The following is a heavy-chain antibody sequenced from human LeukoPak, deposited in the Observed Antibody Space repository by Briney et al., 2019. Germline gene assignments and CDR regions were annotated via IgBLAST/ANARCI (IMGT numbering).Heavy chain of an antibody. J-gene: IGHJ4*02. Sequence: GGSLRLSCVGSEFTFSTYWMSWVRQAPWKGLEWLANIKQDGSEEYYVDSVKGRFTISRDNAKNSLYLQINSLRADDTAIYYCATEYKGYWGQGTLVTVSS. D-gene: IGHD2-15*01. CDR1: EFTFSTYW. V-gene: IGHV3-7*05. CDR3: ATEYKGY. CDR2: IKQDGSEE.